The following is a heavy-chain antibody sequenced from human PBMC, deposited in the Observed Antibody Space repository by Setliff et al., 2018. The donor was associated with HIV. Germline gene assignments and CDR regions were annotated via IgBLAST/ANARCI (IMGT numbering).Heavy chain of an antibody. CDR3: AALTGVKFFDFLEYLLYDY. D-gene: IGHD3-3*01. CDR1: GYTFTAYY. J-gene: IGHJ4*02. CDR2: INPKSGGT. V-gene: IGHV1-2*02. Sequence: ASVKVSCKASGYTFTAYYINWVRQAPGQGLEWRGWINPKSGGTNYPQKFQGRGTMSSDTSISTAYMELGRLRADDTAVYYCAALTGVKFFDFLEYLLYDYWGQGTQVTVSS.